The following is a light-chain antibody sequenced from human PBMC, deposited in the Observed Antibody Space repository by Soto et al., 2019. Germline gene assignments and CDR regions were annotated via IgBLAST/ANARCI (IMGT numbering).Light chain of an antibody. CDR1: QTVSTNY. CDR2: GAS. Sequence: EIVLTQSPGTLSLSPGERATLSCRASQTVSTNYLAWYQQKPGQAPRLLIYGASSRATGIPDRFSGSGSGTDFILTISRLEPEDFAVYYCQQYGSSPRNFGQGNKLEIK. CDR3: QQYGSSPRN. V-gene: IGKV3-20*01. J-gene: IGKJ2*01.